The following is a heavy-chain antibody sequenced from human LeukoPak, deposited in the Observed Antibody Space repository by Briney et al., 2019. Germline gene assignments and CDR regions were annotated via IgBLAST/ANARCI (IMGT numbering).Heavy chain of an antibody. V-gene: IGHV1-18*01. J-gene: IGHJ6*03. CDR3: ARNPVNIPAAANYYYYYMDV. Sequence: ASVKVSCKASGYTFTSYGISWVRQAPGQGLEWMGWISAYNGNTNYAQKLQGRDTMTTDTSTSTAYMELRRLRSDDTAVYYCARNPVNIPAAANYYYYYMDVWGKGTTGTVSS. CDR2: ISAYNGNT. CDR1: GYTFTSYG. D-gene: IGHD6-13*01.